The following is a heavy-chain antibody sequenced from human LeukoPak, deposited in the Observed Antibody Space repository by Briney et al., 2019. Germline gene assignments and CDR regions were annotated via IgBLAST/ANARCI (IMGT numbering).Heavy chain of an antibody. CDR3: ATGDEDSPMNFYH. Sequence: GGSLRLSCVASGFMFDDYTMHWVHQAPGKGLQWVSLINWDGGSTYYDASVKGRFTVSRDNSKNSLYLNSLRTEDTAFYYCATGDEDSPMNFYHWGQGTLVTVSS. CDR2: INWDGGST. D-gene: IGHD5-18*01. J-gene: IGHJ4*02. CDR1: GFMFDDYT. V-gene: IGHV3-43*01.